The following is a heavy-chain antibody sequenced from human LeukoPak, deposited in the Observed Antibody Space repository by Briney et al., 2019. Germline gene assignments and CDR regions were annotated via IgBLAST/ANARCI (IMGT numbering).Heavy chain of an antibody. Sequence: PSETLSLTCTVSGGSISSYYWSWIRQPPGRGLEWIGYIYYSGSTSYNPSLKSRVTISVDTSKNQFSLKLSSVTAADTAVYYCARVGNTVDAFDIWGQGTMVTVSS. CDR1: GGSISSYY. V-gene: IGHV4-59*01. D-gene: IGHD4-23*01. J-gene: IGHJ3*02. CDR2: IYYSGST. CDR3: ARVGNTVDAFDI.